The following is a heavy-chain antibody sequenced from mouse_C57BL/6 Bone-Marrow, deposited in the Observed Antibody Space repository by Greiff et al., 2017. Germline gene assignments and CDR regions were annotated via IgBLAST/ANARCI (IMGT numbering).Heavy chain of an antibody. D-gene: IGHD1-1*01. CDR1: GYTFTSYW. J-gene: IGHJ1*03. V-gene: IGHV1-72*01. Sequence: QVQLKQPGAELVKPGASVKLSCKASGYTFTSYWMHWVKQRPGRGLEWIGRIDPNSGGTKYNEKFKSKATLTVDKPSSTAYMQLSSLTSEDSAVYYCARDGTYWYFDVWGTGTTVTVSS. CDR2: IDPNSGGT. CDR3: ARDGTYWYFDV.